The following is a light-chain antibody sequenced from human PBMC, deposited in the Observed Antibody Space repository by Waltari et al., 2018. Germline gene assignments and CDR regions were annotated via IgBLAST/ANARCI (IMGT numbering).Light chain of an antibody. J-gene: IGKJ4*01. V-gene: IGKV1-33*01. CDR2: DAS. CDR3: QQYANLPLT. CDR1: QDIRKN. Sequence: DIQMTQSPSSLSASVGDRVTITCQASQDIRKNLNWFQQKPGKAPQVLIFDASNSQAAVPSRFSGSGSRRDFAFTISSLQPEDIGTYYCQQYANLPLTFGGGTRVEIK.